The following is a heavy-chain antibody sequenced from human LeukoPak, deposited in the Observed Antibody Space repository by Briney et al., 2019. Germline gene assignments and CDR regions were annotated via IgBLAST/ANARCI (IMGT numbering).Heavy chain of an antibody. CDR1: GFTFSSYG. V-gene: IGHV3-30*02. D-gene: IGHD5-18*01. CDR2: IRYDGSNK. J-gene: IGHJ3*02. CDR3: ARAGAAMVFDAFDI. Sequence: GSLRLSCAASGFTFSSYGMHWVRQAPGKGLEWVAFIRYDGSNKYYADFVKGRFTISRDNSKNTLYLQMNSLRAEDTAVYYCARAGAAMVFDAFDIWGQGTMVTVSS.